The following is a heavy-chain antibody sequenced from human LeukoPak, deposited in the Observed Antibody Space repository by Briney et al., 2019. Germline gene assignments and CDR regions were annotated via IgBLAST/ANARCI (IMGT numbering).Heavy chain of an antibody. Sequence: SETLSLTCTVSGGSISSGDYYWSWIRQPPGKGLEWIGYIYYSGSTYYNPSLKSRVTISVDTSKNQFSLKLSSVTAADTAVYYCARSAKMELHYFDYWGQGTLVTVSS. J-gene: IGHJ4*02. CDR3: ARSAKMELHYFDY. V-gene: IGHV4-30-4*01. CDR1: GGSISSGDYY. D-gene: IGHD1-7*01. CDR2: IYYSGST.